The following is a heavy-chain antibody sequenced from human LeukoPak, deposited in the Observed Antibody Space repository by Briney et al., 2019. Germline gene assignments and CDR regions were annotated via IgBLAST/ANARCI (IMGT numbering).Heavy chain of an antibody. D-gene: IGHD3-22*01. Sequence: GESLKISCKGSGYSFTSYWIGWVRQMPGKGLGWMGIIYPGDSDTRYSPSFQGQVTISADKSISTAYLQWSSLKASDTAMYYCARLLNYYDSSALVPRNWFDPWGQGTLVTVSS. CDR2: IYPGDSDT. J-gene: IGHJ5*02. CDR3: ARLLNYYDSSALVPRNWFDP. V-gene: IGHV5-51*01. CDR1: GYSFTSYW.